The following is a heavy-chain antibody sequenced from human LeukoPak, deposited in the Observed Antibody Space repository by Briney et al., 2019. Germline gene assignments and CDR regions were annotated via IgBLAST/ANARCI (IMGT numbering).Heavy chain of an antibody. CDR3: ARSGALTGYLY. D-gene: IGHD3-9*01. Sequence: SETLSLTCTASGGSISSYYWSWIRQPPGKGLEWIGYIYYNGNTNYNPSLKSRVTISVDTSKNQFSLKLSSVTAADTAVYYCARSGALTGYLYWGQGTLVTVSS. V-gene: IGHV4-59*01. CDR1: GGSISSYY. J-gene: IGHJ4*02. CDR2: IYYNGNT.